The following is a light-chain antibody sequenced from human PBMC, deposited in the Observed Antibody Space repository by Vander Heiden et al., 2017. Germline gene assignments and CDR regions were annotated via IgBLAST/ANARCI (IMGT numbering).Light chain of an antibody. J-gene: IGLJ3*02. CDR1: NIGSKN. V-gene: IGLV3-9*01. CDR2: RDN. CDR3: QVWDNGSVV. Sequence: SYDLTQALSVSVALGQPARITCGGKNIGSKNVHWYQQKPGQAPALVIYRDNNRPPGIPERLSGSNSGNTATLTISSAQVGDEADYFCQVWDNGSVVFGGGTKLTVL.